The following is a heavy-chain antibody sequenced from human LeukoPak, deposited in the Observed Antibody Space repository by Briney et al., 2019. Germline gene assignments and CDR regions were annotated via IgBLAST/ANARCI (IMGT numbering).Heavy chain of an antibody. V-gene: IGHV1-2*02. CDR2: INPNSGGT. J-gene: IGHJ4*02. Sequence: ASVKVSCKASGYTFTGYYMHWVPQAPGQGLEWMGWINPNSGGTNYAQKFKGRVTMTRDTSISTAYMELSRLRSDDTAVYYCARGRVGALVPYDWGQGTLVTVSS. CDR3: ARGRVGALVPYD. CDR1: GYTFTGYY. D-gene: IGHD1-26*01.